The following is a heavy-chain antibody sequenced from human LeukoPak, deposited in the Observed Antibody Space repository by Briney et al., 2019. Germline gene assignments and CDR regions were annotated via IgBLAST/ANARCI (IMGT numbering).Heavy chain of an antibody. CDR3: ARDPAIAVAG. V-gene: IGHV3-30*03. CDR1: GFAFSSYG. D-gene: IGHD6-19*01. CDR2: ISYDGSDK. Sequence: PGGSLRLSCAASGFAFSSYGMHWVRQAPGKGLEWVAVISYDGSDKYSADSVKGRFTISRDNSKNTLYLQMNSLRAEDTAVYYCARDPAIAVAGWGQGTLVTVSS. J-gene: IGHJ4*02.